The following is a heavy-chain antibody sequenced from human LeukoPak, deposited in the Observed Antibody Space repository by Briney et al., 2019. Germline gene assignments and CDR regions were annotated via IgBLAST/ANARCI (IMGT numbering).Heavy chain of an antibody. CDR2: INGDGTST. Sequence: GGSLRLSCAASGFTFSSYWMHWVRQAPGKGLVWVSRINGDGTSTTYADSVKGRFTISRDNAKNTLYLQMNSLRAEDTAVYYCARVDVLSGGWGQETLVTVSS. J-gene: IGHJ4*02. CDR1: GFTFSSYW. D-gene: IGHD2-8*01. V-gene: IGHV3-74*03. CDR3: ARVDVLSGG.